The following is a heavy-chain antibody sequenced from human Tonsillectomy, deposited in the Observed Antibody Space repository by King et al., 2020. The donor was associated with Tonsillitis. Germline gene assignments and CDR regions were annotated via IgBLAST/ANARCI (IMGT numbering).Heavy chain of an antibody. CDR2: ISAYNGDT. V-gene: IGHV1-18*04. D-gene: IGHD6-19*01. CDR3: ARDYRMYSSGSHAFDI. Sequence: QLVQSGAEVKKPGASVKVSCKASGYTFTSYGIGWVRQAPGQGLEWMGWISAYNGDTNYPEKRKGRVTVTPDTSTTTAYMELRSLRSADTAVYYCARDYRMYSSGSHAFDIWGQGTMVTVSS. J-gene: IGHJ3*02. CDR1: GYTFTSYG.